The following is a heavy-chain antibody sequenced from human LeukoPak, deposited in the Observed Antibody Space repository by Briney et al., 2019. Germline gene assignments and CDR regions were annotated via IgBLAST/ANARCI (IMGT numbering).Heavy chain of an antibody. CDR3: VIATTRDGLFDY. CDR1: GFTFSSYS. V-gene: IGHV3-64D*06. Sequence: GSLRLSCAASGFTFSSYSMNWVRQAPGKGLAYLSAISSTGDSTYCADSVQGRCALSRDNSKNTVFLQMSSLRPEDTAVYYCVIATTRDGLFDYWGQGILVTVSS. CDR2: ISSTGDST. D-gene: IGHD5-24*01. J-gene: IGHJ4*02.